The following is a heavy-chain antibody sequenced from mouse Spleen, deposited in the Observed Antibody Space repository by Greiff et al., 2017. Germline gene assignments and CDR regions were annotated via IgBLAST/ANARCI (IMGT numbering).Heavy chain of an antibody. CDR2: ISSGSSTI. CDR1: GFTFSSFG. J-gene: IGHJ4*01. V-gene: IGHV5-17*02. D-gene: IGHD2-5*01. Sequence: EVKVVESGGGLVQPGGSRKLSCAASGFTFSSFGMHWVRQAPEKGLEWVAYISSGSSTIYYADTVKGRFTISRDNPKNTLFLQMTSLRSEDTAMYYCAKAYSNYGAMDYWGQGTSVTVSS. CDR3: AKAYSNYGAMDY.